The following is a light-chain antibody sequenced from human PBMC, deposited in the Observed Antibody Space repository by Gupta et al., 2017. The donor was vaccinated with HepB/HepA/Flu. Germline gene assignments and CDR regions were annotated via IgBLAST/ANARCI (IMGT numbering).Light chain of an antibody. V-gene: IGKV3-15*01. J-gene: IGKJ4*01. CDR3: QQYNNWPPIELT. CDR2: GAS. CDR1: QSVSSN. Sequence: EIVMTQSPATLSVSPGERATLSCRASQSVSSNLAWYQQKPGQAPRLLIYGASTRATGIPARFSGSGSGTEFTLTISSLQSEDFAVYYCQQYNNWPPIELTFAGGTKVEIK.